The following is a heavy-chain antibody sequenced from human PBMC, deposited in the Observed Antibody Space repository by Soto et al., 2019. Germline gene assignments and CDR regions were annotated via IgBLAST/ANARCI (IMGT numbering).Heavy chain of an antibody. CDR1: GITFSSYA. CDR3: AVKVTTSQPNAFDF. Sequence: PGRSLRLSCAASGITFSSYAMSWVRQAPGKGLEWVSAISGGGHTTLYADSVKGRFTISRDNSRNTLYLQMNSLRAEDTALYYCAVKVTTSQPNAFDFWGQGTMVT. V-gene: IGHV3-23*01. J-gene: IGHJ3*01. D-gene: IGHD4-17*01. CDR2: ISGGGHTT.